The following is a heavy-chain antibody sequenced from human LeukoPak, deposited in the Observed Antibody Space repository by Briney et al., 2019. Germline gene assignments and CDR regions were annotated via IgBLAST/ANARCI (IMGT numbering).Heavy chain of an antibody. J-gene: IGHJ4*02. D-gene: IGHD3-22*01. CDR2: IYPGDCGT. Sequence: GESLKIPCKGSAYSFTSYWFVWVRQMAGKGLVWMVIIYPGDCGTRYSPSLQGQVTISADKSISTAYLQLSSLKASDTAMYYCARVDYYDSGYYFDYWGQGTLVTVSS. V-gene: IGHV5-51*01. CDR3: ARVDYYDSGYYFDY. CDR1: AYSFTSYW.